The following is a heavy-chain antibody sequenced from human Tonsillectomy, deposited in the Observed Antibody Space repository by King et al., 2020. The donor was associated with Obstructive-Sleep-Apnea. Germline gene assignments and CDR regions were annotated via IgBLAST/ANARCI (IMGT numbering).Heavy chain of an antibody. J-gene: IGHJ4*02. Sequence: VQLVESGGGLVQPGGSLRLSCAASGFTFRTSWMHWVRQAPGKGLVWVSRINSDGSSTIYADFVKGRFTISRDNAKNTLYLQMNSLVAEDTAVYYCARDRGGAGPTTTDYWGQGTLVTVSS. CDR3: ARDRGGAGPTTTDY. CDR2: INSDGSST. CDR1: GFTFRTSW. D-gene: IGHD1-26*01. V-gene: IGHV3-74*01.